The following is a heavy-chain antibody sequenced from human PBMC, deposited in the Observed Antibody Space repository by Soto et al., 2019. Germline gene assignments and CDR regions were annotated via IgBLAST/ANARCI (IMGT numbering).Heavy chain of an antibody. CDR1: GGTFSSYA. V-gene: IGHV1-69*13. Sequence: ASVKVSCKASGGTFSSYAISWVRQAPGQGLEWMGGIIPIFGTANYAQKFQGRVTITADESTSTAYMELSSLRSEDTAVYYCAMSHERYYYDRSGLYYYYGMDVWGQGTTVTV. D-gene: IGHD3-22*01. J-gene: IGHJ6*02. CDR2: IIPIFGTA. CDR3: AMSHERYYYDRSGLYYYYGMDV.